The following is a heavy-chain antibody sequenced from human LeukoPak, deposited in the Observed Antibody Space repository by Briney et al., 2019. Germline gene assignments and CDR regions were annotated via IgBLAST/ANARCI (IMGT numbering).Heavy chain of an antibody. CDR3: ARERVVVTAIEDCYYGMDV. Sequence: GGSLRLSCAASGFTFSSYWMHWVRQAPGKGLVWVSRINSDGSSTSYADSVKGRFTISRDNAKNTLYLQMNSLRAEDTAVYYCARERVVVTAIEDCYYGMDVGAQGTTVTVPS. CDR1: GFTFSSYW. J-gene: IGHJ6*02. V-gene: IGHV3-74*01. CDR2: INSDGSST. D-gene: IGHD2-21*02.